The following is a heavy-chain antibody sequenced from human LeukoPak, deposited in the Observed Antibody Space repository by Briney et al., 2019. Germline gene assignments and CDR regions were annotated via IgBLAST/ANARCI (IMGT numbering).Heavy chain of an antibody. Sequence: GGSLRLSCAASEFSVGSNYMTWVRQAPGKGLEWVSLIYSGGSTYYVDSVKGRFTISRDNSKNTLYLQMNSLRAEDTAVYYCARDMWIELTRRDYMDVWGKGTTVTVSS. D-gene: IGHD5-12*01. CDR3: ARDMWIELTRRDYMDV. CDR2: IYSGGST. V-gene: IGHV3-66*01. CDR1: EFSVGSNY. J-gene: IGHJ6*03.